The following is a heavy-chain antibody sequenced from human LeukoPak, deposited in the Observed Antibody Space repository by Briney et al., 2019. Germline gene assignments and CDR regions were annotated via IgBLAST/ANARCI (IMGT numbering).Heavy chain of an antibody. D-gene: IGHD3-22*01. CDR2: INPSGGST. CDR1: GYTFTSYY. J-gene: IGHJ5*02. CDR3: TSDTYYYDSTGLGHWFDP. Sequence: ASVKVSCKASGYTFTSYYIHWVRQAPGQGLEWMGLINPSGGSTNYAQKFQGRVTMTRDTSTSTVYMELSSLRSDDTAVYYCTSDTYYYDSTGLGHWFDPWGQGTLVTVSS. V-gene: IGHV1-46*01.